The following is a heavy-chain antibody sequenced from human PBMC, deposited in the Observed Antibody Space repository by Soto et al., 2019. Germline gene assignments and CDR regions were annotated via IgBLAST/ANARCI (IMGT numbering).Heavy chain of an antibody. CDR3: AREYSLAVLAPGY. CDR2: ISYDGSNE. D-gene: IGHD5-18*01. Sequence: LRLSCAASGFTFSSYAMHWVRQAPGKGLEWVAVISYDGSNEHYADSLKGRFSISRDNSKNTLYLQMSSLRPEDTAVYYCAREYSLAVLAPGYWGQGTLVTVSS. J-gene: IGHJ4*02. CDR1: GFTFSSYA. V-gene: IGHV3-30-3*01.